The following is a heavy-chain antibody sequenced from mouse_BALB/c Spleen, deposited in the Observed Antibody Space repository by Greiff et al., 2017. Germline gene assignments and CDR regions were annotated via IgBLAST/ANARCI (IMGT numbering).Heavy chain of an antibody. V-gene: IGHV7-3*02. CDR1: GFTFTDYY. CDR2: IRNKANGYTT. Sequence: EVKLVEPGGGLVQPGGSLRLSCATSGFTFTDYYMSWVRQPPGKALEWLGFIRNKANGYTTEYSASVKGRFTISRDNSQSILYLQMNTLRAEDSATYYCARVPSNWYYFDYWGQGTTLTVSS. J-gene: IGHJ2*01. D-gene: IGHD4-1*01. CDR3: ARVPSNWYYFDY.